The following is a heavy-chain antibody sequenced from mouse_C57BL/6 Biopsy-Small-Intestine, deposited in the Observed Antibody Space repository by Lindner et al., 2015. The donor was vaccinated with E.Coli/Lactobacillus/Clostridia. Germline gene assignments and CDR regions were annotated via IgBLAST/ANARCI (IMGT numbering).Heavy chain of an antibody. CDR3: ARPVGTYFDY. Sequence: VQLQESGPELVKPGASVKISCKASGYAFSSSWMNWVKQRPGKGLEWIGRIYPGDGDTNYNGKFKGKATLTADKSSSTAYMQLSSLTSEDSAVYFCARPVGTYFDYWGQGTTLTVSS. CDR1: GYAFSSSW. J-gene: IGHJ2*01. V-gene: IGHV1-82*01. CDR2: IYPGDGDT. D-gene: IGHD3-3*01.